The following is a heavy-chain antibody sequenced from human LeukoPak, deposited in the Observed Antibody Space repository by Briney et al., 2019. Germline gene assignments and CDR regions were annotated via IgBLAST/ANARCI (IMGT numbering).Heavy chain of an antibody. D-gene: IGHD1-26*01. CDR3: AKDLGSGSYQPSDY. CDR2: IDPNSGGT. CDR1: GYTFTGYY. V-gene: IGHV1-2*02. Sequence: ASVKVSCKTSGYTFTGYYMHWVRQAPGQGLEWMGWIDPNSGGTNYAQRFQGRVTMTRDTSISTVYMKLSSLRSDDTAVYYCAKDLGSGSYQPSDYWGQGTLVTVSS. J-gene: IGHJ4*02.